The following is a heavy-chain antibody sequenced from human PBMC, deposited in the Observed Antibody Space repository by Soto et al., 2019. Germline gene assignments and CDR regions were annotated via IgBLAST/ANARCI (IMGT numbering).Heavy chain of an antibody. CDR3: AREHSSSWAEFDY. Sequence: SVKVSCKASGGTFSSYTISWVRQAPGQGLEWMGRIIPILGIANYAQKFQGRVTITADKSTSTAYMELSSLRSEDTAVYYCAREHSSSWAEFDYWGQGTLVTVSS. J-gene: IGHJ4*02. CDR1: GGTFSSYT. V-gene: IGHV1-69*04. CDR2: IIPILGIA. D-gene: IGHD6-13*01.